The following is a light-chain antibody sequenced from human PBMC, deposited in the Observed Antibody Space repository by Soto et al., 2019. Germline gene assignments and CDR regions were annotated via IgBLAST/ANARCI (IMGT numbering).Light chain of an antibody. CDR1: QSITNN. J-gene: IGKJ4*01. CDR3: QQYDNWPLT. CDR2: GAS. Sequence: EIVLTQSPGTLSLSPGERATLSCRASQSITNNLAWYQRNPGQAPRLLIYGASTRATGIPARFSGSGSETEFTLTISSLQSEDFAVYFCQQYDNWPLTFGGGTKVDIK. V-gene: IGKV3-15*01.